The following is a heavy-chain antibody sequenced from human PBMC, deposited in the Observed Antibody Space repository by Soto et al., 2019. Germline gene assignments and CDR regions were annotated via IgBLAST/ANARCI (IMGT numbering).Heavy chain of an antibody. Sequence: ASVKVSCKASGYTFTSYGISWVRQAPGQGLEWMGWISAYNGNTNYAQKLQGRVTMTTDTSMSTAYMELRSLRSDDTAVYYCARDGSRDSVLMVYAITYYYGMDVWGQGTTVTVSS. D-gene: IGHD2-8*01. CDR3: ARDGSRDSVLMVYAITYYYGMDV. V-gene: IGHV1-18*01. CDR1: GYTFTSYG. J-gene: IGHJ6*02. CDR2: ISAYNGNT.